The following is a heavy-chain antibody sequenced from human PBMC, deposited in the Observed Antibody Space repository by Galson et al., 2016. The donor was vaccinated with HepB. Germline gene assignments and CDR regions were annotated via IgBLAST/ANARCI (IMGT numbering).Heavy chain of an antibody. Sequence: SLRLSCTASGFTFSSYAMHWVRQAPGKGLEWVAVIAYDGSNKYYAHTVKGRFTISRDNSKNTPYLQMNSLRAEDTAVYYCARKELYYYYYGMDVWGQGTTVTVSS. CDR1: GFTFSSYA. J-gene: IGHJ6*02. CDR3: ARKELYYYYYGMDV. CDR2: IAYDGSNK. D-gene: IGHD1-7*01. V-gene: IGHV3-30-3*01.